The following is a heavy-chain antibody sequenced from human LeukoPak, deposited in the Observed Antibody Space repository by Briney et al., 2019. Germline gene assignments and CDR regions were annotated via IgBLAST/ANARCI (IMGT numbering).Heavy chain of an antibody. CDR1: GFTFSSYN. CDR3: TRVWLQYFDY. Sequence: GGSLRLSCAASGFTFSSYNMSWVRQAPGKGLEWVGFIRSKTYDGTTEYAASVKGRFTISRDDSKRIAYLQMNSLKTDDTAVYYCTRVWLQYFDYWGQGTLITVSS. J-gene: IGHJ4*02. CDR2: IRSKTYDGTT. D-gene: IGHD5-24*01. V-gene: IGHV3-49*04.